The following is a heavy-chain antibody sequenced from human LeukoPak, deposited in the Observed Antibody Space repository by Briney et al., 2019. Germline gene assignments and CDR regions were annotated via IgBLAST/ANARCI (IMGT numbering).Heavy chain of an antibody. D-gene: IGHD2-21*02. J-gene: IGHJ4*02. Sequence: SVKVSCKASGYTFTNYGISWVRQAPGQGLEWMGWISAYNGNTNYAQKLQGRVTLTTDTATSTAYMDLTSLRSDDTAVYYCARGGPVVTAPYYFDYWGQGTLVTVSS. CDR3: ARGGPVVTAPYYFDY. CDR1: GYTFTNYG. CDR2: ISAYNGNT. V-gene: IGHV1-18*01.